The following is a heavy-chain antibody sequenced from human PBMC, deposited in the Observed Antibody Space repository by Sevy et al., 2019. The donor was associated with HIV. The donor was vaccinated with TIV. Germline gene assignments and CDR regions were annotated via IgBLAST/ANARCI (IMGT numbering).Heavy chain of an antibody. CDR3: ARDRIQLGYYYYGMDV. J-gene: IGHJ6*02. D-gene: IGHD5-18*01. CDR1: GFTFSDYY. Sequence: GGSLRLSCAASGFTFSDYYMSWIRQAPGKGLEWVSYISSSGSTIYYADSVKGRFTISRDNAKNSLYLQMNSLRAEDTAVYYCARDRIQLGYYYYGMDVWGQGTTVTVSS. V-gene: IGHV3-11*01. CDR2: ISSSGSTI.